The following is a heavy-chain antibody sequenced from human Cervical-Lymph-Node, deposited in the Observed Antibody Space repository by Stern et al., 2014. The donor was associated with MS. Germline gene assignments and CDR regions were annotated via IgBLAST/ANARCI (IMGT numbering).Heavy chain of an antibody. V-gene: IGHV1-69*12. CDR1: GDTLSINS. Sequence: QVQLVQSGAEVQKPGSSVKVSCKASGDTLSINSISWGRQAPGQELEWMGGIVPMFGTPNYAQKFQVRVTTTADESTSTAYMELSGLTSEDTAVYYCARDQGGIAAYWGQGTLVTVSS. D-gene: IGHD6-13*01. CDR3: ARDQGGIAAY. J-gene: IGHJ4*02. CDR2: IVPMFGTP.